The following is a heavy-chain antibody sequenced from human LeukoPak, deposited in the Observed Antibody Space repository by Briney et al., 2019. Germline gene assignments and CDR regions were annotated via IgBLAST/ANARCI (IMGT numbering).Heavy chain of an antibody. Sequence: SETLSLTCTVSGGSISASRHYWGWVRQPPGKGLEWIASIYYVGSTYYNPSLKSRVTISVDTSRNQFSLKLSSVTAADTAVYYCARGGKGYFDYWGQGTLVTVSS. CDR3: ARGGKGYFDY. CDR1: GGSISASRHY. CDR2: IYYVGST. J-gene: IGHJ4*02. V-gene: IGHV4-39*07.